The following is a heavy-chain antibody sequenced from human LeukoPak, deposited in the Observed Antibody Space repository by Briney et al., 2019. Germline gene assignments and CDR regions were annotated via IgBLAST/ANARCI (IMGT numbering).Heavy chain of an antibody. D-gene: IGHD3-22*01. V-gene: IGHV4-59*12. CDR2: ISYSGTT. CDR1: GVSITTYY. Sequence: PSETLSLTCTVSGVSITTYYWSWIRQPPGKGLEWIGFISYSGTTSYSPSLKSRVTMSVDAPKNQFSLKLSSVTAADTAVYYCARGPMVHYQEGSGYYYFDYWGQGALVTVSP. J-gene: IGHJ4*02. CDR3: ARGPMVHYQEGSGYYYFDY.